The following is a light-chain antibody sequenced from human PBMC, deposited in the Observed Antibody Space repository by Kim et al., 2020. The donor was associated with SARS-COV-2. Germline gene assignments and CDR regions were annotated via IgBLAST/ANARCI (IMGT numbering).Light chain of an antibody. CDR1: QSVFYSSNNKNY. CDR3: QQYYSSPGFT. Sequence: DIVMTQSPDSLAVSLGERATINCKSSQSVFYSSNNKNYLAWYQQKPGQPPKLLIYWASTRESGVPDRLSGSGSGTDFTLTISSLQAEDVAVYYCQQYYSSPGFTFGPGTKVDIK. J-gene: IGKJ3*01. V-gene: IGKV4-1*01. CDR2: WAS.